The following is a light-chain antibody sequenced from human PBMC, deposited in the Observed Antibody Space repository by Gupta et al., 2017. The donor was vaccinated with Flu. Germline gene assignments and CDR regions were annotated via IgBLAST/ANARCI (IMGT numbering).Light chain of an antibody. V-gene: IGKV1-5*03. J-gene: IGKJ3*01. CDR3: QQYNSF. Sequence: DFQMTQSPSTLSASVGDRVTITCRASQSISSWVAWYQQKPGKAPNLLIYKASTLKSGVPSRFSGSQSGAEFTLTISSLQPDDFGTYYCQQYNSFFGPGTKVEIK. CDR2: KAS. CDR1: QSISSW.